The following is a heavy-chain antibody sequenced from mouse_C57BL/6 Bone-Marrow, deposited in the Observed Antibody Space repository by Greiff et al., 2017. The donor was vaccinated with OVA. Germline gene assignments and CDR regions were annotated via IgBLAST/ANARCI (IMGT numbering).Heavy chain of an antibody. CDR1: GFTFSDYG. CDR3: ARRDYYGYYFDY. Sequence: EVQRVESGGGLVQPGGSLKLSCAASGFTFSDYGMAWVRQAPRKGPEWVAFISNLAYSIYYADTVTGRFTISRENAKNTLYLEMSSLRSEDTAMYYCARRDYYGYYFDYWGQGTTLTVSS. J-gene: IGHJ2*01. CDR2: ISNLAYSI. D-gene: IGHD1-1*01. V-gene: IGHV5-15*01.